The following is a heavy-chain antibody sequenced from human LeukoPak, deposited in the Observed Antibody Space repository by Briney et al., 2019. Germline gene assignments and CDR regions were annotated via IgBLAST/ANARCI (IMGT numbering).Heavy chain of an antibody. V-gene: IGHV3-30*04. Sequence: GRSLRLSCAASGFTFTTYTMHWVRQAPGKGLEWVAVISYDGKNKYYADSVRGRFTISRDNSKNTMYIQMNSPRAEDTAVYYCARRVLGSSDWYFDLWGRGTLVTVSS. CDR3: ARRVLGSSDWYFDL. CDR1: GFTFTTYT. D-gene: IGHD6-6*01. CDR2: ISYDGKNK. J-gene: IGHJ2*01.